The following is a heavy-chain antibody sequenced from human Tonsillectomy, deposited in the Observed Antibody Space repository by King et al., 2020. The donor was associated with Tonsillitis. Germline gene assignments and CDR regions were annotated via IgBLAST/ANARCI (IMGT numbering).Heavy chain of an antibody. J-gene: IGHJ6*03. CDR3: ARHHPTALGHYMDV. Sequence: LQLQESGPGLVKPSETLSLTCTVSCGSISSSDYYWGWIRQPPGKGLEWIGNIYRSGSTYFNPSLQIRVTISVDTSKNQFSLKVSPVTAADTAVYYCARHHPTALGHYMDVWGRGTTVIVSS. CDR1: CGSISSSDYY. D-gene: IGHD5-18*01. CDR2: IYRSGST. V-gene: IGHV4-39*01.